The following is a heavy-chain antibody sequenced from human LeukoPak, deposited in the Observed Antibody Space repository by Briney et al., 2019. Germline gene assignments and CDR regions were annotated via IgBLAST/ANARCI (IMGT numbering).Heavy chain of an antibody. CDR1: GFTFSRYD. D-gene: IGHD2-21*02. J-gene: IGHJ6*02. Sequence: GGSLRLSCATSGFTFSRYDMHWVRQVPGKGLEWVSAIGTIGDTFYPDSVKGRFTISRENAKNSLYLQMNSLRAGDTAVYYCVRELYCAGDCNPDPGDYGLDVWGQGTTVIVSS. V-gene: IGHV3-13*01. CDR3: VRELYCAGDCNPDPGDYGLDV. CDR2: IGTIGDT.